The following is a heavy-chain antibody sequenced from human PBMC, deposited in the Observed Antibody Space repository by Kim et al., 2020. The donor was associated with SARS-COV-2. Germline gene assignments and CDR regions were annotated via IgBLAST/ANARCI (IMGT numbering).Heavy chain of an antibody. V-gene: IGHV3-23*01. CDR3: AKEAGMDV. Sequence: GGSTYYADSVKGRFTISRDKSKNTLYLQMNSLRAEDTAVYYCAKEAGMDVWGQGTTVTVSS. CDR2: GGST. J-gene: IGHJ6*02.